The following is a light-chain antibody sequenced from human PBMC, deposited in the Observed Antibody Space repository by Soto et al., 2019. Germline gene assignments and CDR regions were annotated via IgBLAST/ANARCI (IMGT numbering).Light chain of an antibody. J-gene: IGKJ5*01. CDR1: QSVGTY. Sequence: DIQVTQSPSTLSASVGDRVTITCRASQSVGTYLARYQQKPGQAPGLLIYGASNRATGIPARFSGSGSGTEFTLTISSLQPDDFATYYCQQYNSYSFGQGTRLEIK. CDR3: QQYNSYS. CDR2: GAS. V-gene: IGKV1-5*01.